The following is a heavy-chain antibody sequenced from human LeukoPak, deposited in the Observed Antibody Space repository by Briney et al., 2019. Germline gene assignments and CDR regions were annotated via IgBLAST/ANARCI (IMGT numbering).Heavy chain of an antibody. CDR1: GFTFSSYA. V-gene: IGHV3-30*04. CDR2: LSYDGSKV. CDR3: ASPVSDEAGGAFDI. D-gene: IGHD2-8*01. J-gene: IGHJ3*02. Sequence: GGSLRLSCAASGFTFSSYAMHWVRQAPGKGLEWVAALSYDGSKVYYVDSVKGRFTISRDNSKNTLYLQMNSLRAEDTAVYYCASPVSDEAGGAFDIWGQGTMVTISS.